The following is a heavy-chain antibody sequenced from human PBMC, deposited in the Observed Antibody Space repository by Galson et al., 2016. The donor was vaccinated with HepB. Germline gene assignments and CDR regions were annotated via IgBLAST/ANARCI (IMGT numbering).Heavy chain of an antibody. J-gene: IGHJ4*02. CDR2: ISGSDANT. D-gene: IGHD6-13*01. V-gene: IGHV3-23*01. CDR1: GFTFSNYA. Sequence: SLRLSCAASGFTFSNYAMTWVRQAPGKGLEWVSGISGSDANTHYANAVKGRFTISRDNSNNTLYLQVNSLRAEDTALYFCARYSNSWAPFDYWGQGRLVTVSS. CDR3: ARYSNSWAPFDY.